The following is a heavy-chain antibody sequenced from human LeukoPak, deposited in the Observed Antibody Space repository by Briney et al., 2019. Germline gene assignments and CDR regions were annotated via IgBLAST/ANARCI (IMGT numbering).Heavy chain of an antibody. V-gene: IGHV3-23*01. CDR1: GCTFDDYV. D-gene: IGHD3-22*01. CDR3: AKASPDYYDSSGYRPGY. CDR2: INCNGGST. Sequence: SVRLSCAASGCTFDDYVRSWVRQSPRNDLEFVSRINCNGGSTYYADSVKGRFTISSDNSKNTLYLQMNSLRAEDTAVYYCAKASPDYYDSSGYRPGYWGQGTLVTVSS. J-gene: IGHJ4*02.